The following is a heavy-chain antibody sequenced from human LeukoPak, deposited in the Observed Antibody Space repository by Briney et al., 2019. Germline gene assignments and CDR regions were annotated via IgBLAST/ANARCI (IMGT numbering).Heavy chain of an antibody. CDR2: INHSGST. CDR1: GGSFSGYY. Sequence: SETLSLTCAVYGGSFSGYYWSWIRQSPGKGLEWIGEINHSGSTNYNPSLKSRVTISVDTSKNQFSLKLSSVTAADTAVYYCARNPYYYDTPIWGQGTMVTVSS. J-gene: IGHJ3*02. D-gene: IGHD3-22*01. V-gene: IGHV4-34*01. CDR3: ARNPYYYDTPI.